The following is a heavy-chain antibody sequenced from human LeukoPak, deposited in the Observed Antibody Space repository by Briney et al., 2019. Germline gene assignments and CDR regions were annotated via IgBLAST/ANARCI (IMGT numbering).Heavy chain of an antibody. CDR1: GGSISSSN. CDR3: ARAYGDSVGPVYYFDS. J-gene: IGHJ4*02. V-gene: IGHV3-21*01. Sequence: GTLSLTCAVSGGSISSSNWWSWVRQPPGKGLEWVSSISSRSSYIYYADSVRGRFTISRDNAKNSLYLQVNSLRAEDTAVYYCARAYGDSVGPVYYFDSWGQGSLVTVSS. D-gene: IGHD4-17*01. CDR2: ISSRSSYI.